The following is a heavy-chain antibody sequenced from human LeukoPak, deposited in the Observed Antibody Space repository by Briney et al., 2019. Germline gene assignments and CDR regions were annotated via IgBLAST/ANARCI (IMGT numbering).Heavy chain of an antibody. CDR2: IIPIFGTA. Sequence: GASVKVSCKASGGTFSSYAISWVRQAPGQGLEWMGGIIPIFGTANYAQKFQGRVTITTDESTSTAYMELSSLRSEDTAVYYCARVSLRFPYLFDPWGQGTLVTVSS. D-gene: IGHD3-3*01. CDR1: GGTFSSYA. V-gene: IGHV1-69*05. J-gene: IGHJ5*02. CDR3: ARVSLRFPYLFDP.